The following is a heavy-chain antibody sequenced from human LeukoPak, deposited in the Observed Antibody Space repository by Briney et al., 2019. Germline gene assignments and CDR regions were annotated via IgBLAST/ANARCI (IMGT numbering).Heavy chain of an antibody. CDR2: INPNSGGT. V-gene: IGHV1-2*06. D-gene: IGHD3-16*01. CDR1: GYTFTGYY. CDR3: AGGVLHGGGNWFDP. J-gene: IGHJ5*02. Sequence: ASVKVSCKTSGYTFTGYYMHWMRQAPGQGLEWIGRINPNSGGTYYAQKFQGRVTITRDTSISTSYMELTSLISDDTAVYYCAGGVLHGGGNWFDPWGQGTLVTVSS.